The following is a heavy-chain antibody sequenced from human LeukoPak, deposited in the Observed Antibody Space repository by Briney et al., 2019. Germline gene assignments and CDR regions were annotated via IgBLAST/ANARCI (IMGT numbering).Heavy chain of an antibody. J-gene: IGHJ5*02. Sequence: SETLSLTCAVYGGSFSGYYWSWIRQPPGKGLEWSGEINHSGSTNYNPSLKSRVTISVDTSKNQFSLKLSSVTAADTAVYYCATLKGIVVVPAAMYNWFDPWGQGTLVTVSS. V-gene: IGHV4-34*01. CDR2: INHSGST. CDR1: GGSFSGYY. D-gene: IGHD2-2*01. CDR3: ATLKGIVVVPAAMYNWFDP.